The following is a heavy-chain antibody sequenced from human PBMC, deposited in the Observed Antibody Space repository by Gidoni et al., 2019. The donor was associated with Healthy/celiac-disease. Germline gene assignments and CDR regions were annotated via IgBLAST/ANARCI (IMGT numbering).Heavy chain of an antibody. J-gene: IGHJ5*02. V-gene: IGHV1-24*01. Sequence: QVQLVQSGAEVKKPGASVKVSCKVSGYTLTELSIHWVRQAPGKGLEWMGGFAPEDGETIYAQKFQGRVTMTEDTSTETAYRELSSLRSEDTAVYYCATTYNWNYTFYEAWDWFDPWGQGALVTVSS. CDR1: GYTLTELS. CDR3: ATTYNWNYTFYEAWDWFDP. CDR2: FAPEDGET. D-gene: IGHD1-7*01.